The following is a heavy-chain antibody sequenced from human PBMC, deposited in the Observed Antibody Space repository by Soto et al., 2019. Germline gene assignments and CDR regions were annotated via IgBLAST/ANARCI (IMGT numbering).Heavy chain of an antibody. Sequence: ASVKVSCKASGYTFTSYGISWVRQAPGQGLEWMGWISAYNGNTNYAQKLQGRVTMTTDTSTSTAYMELRSLRSDDTAVYYCARIPPSITSFGVVIHPDQYYFDSWGQGTLVTVS. V-gene: IGHV1-18*01. CDR2: ISAYNGNT. CDR3: ARIPPSITSFGVVIHPDQYYFDS. J-gene: IGHJ4*02. CDR1: GYTFTSYG. D-gene: IGHD3-3*01.